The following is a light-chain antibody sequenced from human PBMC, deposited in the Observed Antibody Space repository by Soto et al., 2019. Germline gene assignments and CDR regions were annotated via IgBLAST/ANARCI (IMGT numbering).Light chain of an antibody. CDR1: NIDVGGYNI. CDR2: DVS. Sequence: QSALTQPASVSGSPGQSITISCTGTNIDVGGYNIVSWYQQHPGKVPKLIIYDVSNRPSGVSDRFSGSKSGNTASLTISGIQPGDEADYYCASHTITNTVVFGGGTKLTVL. V-gene: IGLV2-14*01. J-gene: IGLJ2*01. CDR3: ASHTITNTVV.